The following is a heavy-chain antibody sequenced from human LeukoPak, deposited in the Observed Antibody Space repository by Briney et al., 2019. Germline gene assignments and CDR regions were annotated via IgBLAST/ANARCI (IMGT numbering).Heavy chain of an antibody. CDR2: IYYSGST. CDR1: GGSISSSSYY. J-gene: IGHJ4*02. V-gene: IGHV4-39*01. Sequence: PSETLSLTCTVSGGSISSSSYYWGWIRQPPGKGLEWIGSIYYSGSTYYNPSLKSRVTISIDTSKNQFSLRLSSVAAADTAVYYCARQPGYYANGWYMDYWGRGTLVTVSS. D-gene: IGHD6-19*01. CDR3: ARQPGYYANGWYMDY.